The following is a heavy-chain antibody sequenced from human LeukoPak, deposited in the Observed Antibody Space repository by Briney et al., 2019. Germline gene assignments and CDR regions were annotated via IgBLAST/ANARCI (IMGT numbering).Heavy chain of an antibody. CDR2: INPSGGST. J-gene: IGHJ4*02. Sequence: ASVKVSCKASGYTFTSYGISWVRQAPGQGLEWMGIINPSGGSTSYAQKFQGRVTMTRDMSTSTVYMELSSLRSEDTAVYYCASGEPWIQLWSPFDYWGQGTLVTVSS. CDR3: ASGEPWIQLWSPFDY. D-gene: IGHD5-18*01. V-gene: IGHV1-46*01. CDR1: GYTFTSYG.